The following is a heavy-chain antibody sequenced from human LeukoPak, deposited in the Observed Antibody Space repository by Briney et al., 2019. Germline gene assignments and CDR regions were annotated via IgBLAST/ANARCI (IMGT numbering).Heavy chain of an antibody. Sequence: EGSLRLSCAASGFTFSDYYMSWIRQAPGKGLEWVSYISSSGSTIYYADSVKGRFTISRDNAKNSLYLQMNSLRAEDTAVYYCARVSSSVAAAGTVYWGQGTLVTVSS. D-gene: IGHD6-13*01. CDR3: ARVSSSVAAAGTVY. V-gene: IGHV3-11*04. J-gene: IGHJ4*02. CDR2: ISSSGSTI. CDR1: GFTFSDYY.